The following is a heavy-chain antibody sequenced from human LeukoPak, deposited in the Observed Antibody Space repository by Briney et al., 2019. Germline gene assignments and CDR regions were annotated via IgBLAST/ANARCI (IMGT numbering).Heavy chain of an antibody. V-gene: IGHV4-39*01. CDR2: IYYSGNT. CDR3: VRSLFSSFTWFDH. Sequence: KPSETLSLTCSVSDDSISSSNYYWGWIRQPPGKGLEWIGTIYYSGNTYYNPSLKGRVSISVDTSKSQFSLRLHSVTAADTAMYYCVRSLFSSFTWFDHWGQGALITVSS. CDR1: DDSISSSNYY. D-gene: IGHD3-10*02. J-gene: IGHJ5*02.